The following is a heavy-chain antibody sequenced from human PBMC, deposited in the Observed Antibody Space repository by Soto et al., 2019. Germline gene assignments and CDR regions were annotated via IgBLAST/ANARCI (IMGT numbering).Heavy chain of an antibody. D-gene: IGHD4-4*01. V-gene: IGHV4-59*01. J-gene: IGHJ5*02. Sequence: SETLSLTCTVSGGSISSYYWCWIRQPPGKGLEWIGYIYYSGITNYNPSLKSRVTISVDTSKNQFSLKLISVTAADTAVYYCVRADDYKSSCFDPRGQGTLVTVSS. CDR1: GGSISSYY. CDR3: VRADDYKSSCFDP. CDR2: IYYSGIT.